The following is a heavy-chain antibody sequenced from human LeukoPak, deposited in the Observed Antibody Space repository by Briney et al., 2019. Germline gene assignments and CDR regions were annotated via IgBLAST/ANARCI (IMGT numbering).Heavy chain of an antibody. CDR3: ASLGGPSRHPYYYDSSGYPIDY. CDR1: GYTFTGYY. J-gene: IGHJ4*02. CDR2: INPNSGGT. V-gene: IGHV1-2*02. Sequence: ASVKVSCKASGYTFTGYYMHWVRQAPGQGLEWMGWINPNSGGTNYAQKFQGRVTMTRDTSISTAYMELSRLRSDDTAVYYCASLGGPSRHPYYYDSSGYPIDYWGQGTLVTVSS. D-gene: IGHD3-22*01.